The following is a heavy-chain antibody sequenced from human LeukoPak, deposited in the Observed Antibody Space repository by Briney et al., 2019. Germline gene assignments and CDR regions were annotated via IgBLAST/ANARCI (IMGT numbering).Heavy chain of an antibody. CDR3: ARDYYDSSGYSLDY. J-gene: IGHJ4*02. CDR2: IWYDGSNK. V-gene: IGHV3-33*01. CDR1: GFTFRSYG. Sequence: GRSLRLSCAASGFTFRSYGMHWVRQAPGKGLEGVAVIWYDGSNKYYADSVKGRFTISRDNSKNTLYLQMNSLRAEDTAVYYCARDYYDSSGYSLDYWGQGTLVTVSS. D-gene: IGHD3-22*01.